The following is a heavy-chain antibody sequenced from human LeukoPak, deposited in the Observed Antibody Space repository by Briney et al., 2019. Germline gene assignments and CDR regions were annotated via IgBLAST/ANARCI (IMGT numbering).Heavy chain of an antibody. CDR2: ISGSGGST. CDR1: GFTFSSYA. CDR3: ANPALGYDSSGYYSNPSYYYYYMDV. V-gene: IGHV3-23*01. D-gene: IGHD3-22*01. Sequence: PGGSPRLSCAASGFTFSSYAMSWVRQAPGKGLEWVSAISGSGGSTYYADSVKGRFTISRDNSKNTLYLQMNSLRAEDTAVYYCANPALGYDSSGYYSNPSYYYYYMDVWGKGTTVTVSS. J-gene: IGHJ6*03.